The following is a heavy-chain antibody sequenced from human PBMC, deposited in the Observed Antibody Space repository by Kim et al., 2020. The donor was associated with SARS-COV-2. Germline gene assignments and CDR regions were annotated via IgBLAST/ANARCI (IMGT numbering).Heavy chain of an antibody. CDR2: FDPEDGET. Sequence: ASVKVSCKVSGYTVTELCIQWVRQAPGKGLEWMGGFDPEDGETIYAQKFQGRVAMTEDTSTDTVYMDLSSLRSEDTAVYYCATDSGVVGATPPHYYYYGMDVWGQGTTVTVSS. J-gene: IGHJ6*02. CDR1: GYTVTELC. CDR3: ATDSGVVGATPPHYYYYGMDV. V-gene: IGHV1-24*01. D-gene: IGHD1-26*01.